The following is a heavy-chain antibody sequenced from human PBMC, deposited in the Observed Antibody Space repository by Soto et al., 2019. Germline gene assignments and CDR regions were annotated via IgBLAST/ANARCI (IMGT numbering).Heavy chain of an antibody. D-gene: IGHD5-18*01. J-gene: IGHJ4*01. CDR3: ARTSRGYGYGDY. Sequence: PSETLSLTCSVSGDSVSSGSNSWTWTRQHPGKGLEFLGYIYYTGGTNYNPSLKSRVTISVDTSKHQISLMLTSVTAADTAVDYCARTSRGYGYGDYWGHGILVTVSS. CDR2: IYYTGGT. V-gene: IGHV4-61*01. CDR1: GDSVSSGSNS.